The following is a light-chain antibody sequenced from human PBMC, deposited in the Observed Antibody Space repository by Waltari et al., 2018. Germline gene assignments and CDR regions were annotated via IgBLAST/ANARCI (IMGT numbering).Light chain of an antibody. CDR1: SGHSSTV. V-gene: IGLV4-69*02. CDR2: INSDGSH. Sequence: QLVLTQSPSASASLGASVKLTCTLSSGHSSTVPAWLQQRPEKGPRYLMKINSDGSHSKGDEIPDRFSGSSSGAERYLTISSLQSEDEADYFCQTGGHGTWVFGGGTKLTVL. J-gene: IGLJ3*02. CDR3: QTGGHGTWV.